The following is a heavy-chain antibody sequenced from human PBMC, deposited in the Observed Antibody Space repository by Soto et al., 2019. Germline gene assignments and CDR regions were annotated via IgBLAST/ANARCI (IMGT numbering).Heavy chain of an antibody. CDR2: MNPNSGNT. CDR1: GSTFTNYD. CDR3: ARGQYDDFWSCYNWFDP. J-gene: IGHJ5*02. Sequence: GASVKVSCKASGSTFTNYDINWVRQATGQGLEWMGWMNPNSGNTGYAQKFQGRVTMTTNTSINTAYMELSSLRSANTALYSCARGQYDDFWSCYNWFDPWGQGTLVTVSS. D-gene: IGHD3-3*01. V-gene: IGHV1-8*01.